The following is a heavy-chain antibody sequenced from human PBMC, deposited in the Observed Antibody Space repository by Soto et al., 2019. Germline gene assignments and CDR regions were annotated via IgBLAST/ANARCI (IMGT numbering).Heavy chain of an antibody. D-gene: IGHD2-2*01. J-gene: IGHJ6*02. CDR3: ARERYQVISDGMDV. CDR1: GYTFTGYY. V-gene: IGHV1-2*02. CDR2: INPETGGT. Sequence: GASVKVSCKASGYTFTGYYVHWVREVPGQGLEWMGWINPETGGTSYAQKFQGRVTLSRDTSINTAYLEVSRLRFDDAAVYFCARERYQVISDGMDVWGQGTTVTVSS.